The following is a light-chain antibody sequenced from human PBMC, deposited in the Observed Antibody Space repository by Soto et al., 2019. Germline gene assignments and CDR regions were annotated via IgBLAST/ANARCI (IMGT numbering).Light chain of an antibody. V-gene: IGLV2-14*02. J-gene: IGLJ3*02. CDR3: ASFTSSDTWV. CDR1: SDIGNYNL. Sequence: QSALTQPASVSGSPGQSVTISCSGSDIGNYNLVSWYQHLPGRAPKLLIFEVTMRPSGISNRFSGSKSGNTASLTISGLQAEDEADYYCASFTSSDTWVFGGGTK. CDR2: EVT.